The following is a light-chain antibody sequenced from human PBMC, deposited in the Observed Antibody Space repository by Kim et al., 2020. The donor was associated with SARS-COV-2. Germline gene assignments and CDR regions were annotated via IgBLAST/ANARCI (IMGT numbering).Light chain of an antibody. V-gene: IGKV1-33*01. CDR1: QDIGNF. J-gene: IGKJ5*01. CDR2: DAS. CDR3: QQYEDFPIT. Sequence: DIQMTQSPSSLSASLGDRVTLTCQASQDIGNFLNWYQQKPGKAPNLLIYDASKLQRGVPSRFSGSGSGTDFTFTISTLQPNDIATYYCQQYEDFPITFAQGTRLEIK.